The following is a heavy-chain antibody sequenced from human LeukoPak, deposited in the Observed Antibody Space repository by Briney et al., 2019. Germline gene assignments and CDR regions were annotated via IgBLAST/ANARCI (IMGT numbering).Heavy chain of an antibody. CDR2: ISYDGSHK. D-gene: IGHD2-15*01. CDR1: GFTFSSSG. V-gene: IGHV3-30*03. CDR3: ARDSRIFGV. Sequence: GGSLRLSCAASGFTFSSSGMHWVRQAPGKGLEWVAVISYDGSHKYYADSVKGRFTISRDNSKNTLYLQMNSLRAEDTAVYYCARDSRIFGVWGQGTMVTVSS. J-gene: IGHJ3*01.